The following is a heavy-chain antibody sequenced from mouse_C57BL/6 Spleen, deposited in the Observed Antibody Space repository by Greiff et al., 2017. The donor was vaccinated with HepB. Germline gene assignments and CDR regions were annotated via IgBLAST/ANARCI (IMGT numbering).Heavy chain of an antibody. CDR1: GYTFTDYN. D-gene: IGHD1-1*01. CDR2: INPNNGGT. Sequence: EVQLQQSGPELVKPGASVKMSCKASGYTFTDYNMHWVKQSHGKSLEWIGYINPNNGGTSYNQKFKGKATLTVNKSSSTAYMELRSLTSEDSAVYYCAREGTTVYYAMDYWGQGTSVTVSS. J-gene: IGHJ4*01. CDR3: AREGTTVYYAMDY. V-gene: IGHV1-22*01.